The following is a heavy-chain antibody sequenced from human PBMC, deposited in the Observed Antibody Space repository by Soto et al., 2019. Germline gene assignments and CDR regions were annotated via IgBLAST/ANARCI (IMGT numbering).Heavy chain of an antibody. Sequence: GGSLRLSCAASGFTFSSYGMHWVRQAPGKGLEWVAVISYDGSNKYYADSVKGRFTISRDNSKNTLYLQMNSLRAEDTAVYYCAKDLGVNPGNSEATAFDIWGQGTMVTVSS. J-gene: IGHJ3*02. CDR1: GFTFSSYG. D-gene: IGHD3-10*01. V-gene: IGHV3-30*18. CDR3: AKDLGVNPGNSEATAFDI. CDR2: ISYDGSNK.